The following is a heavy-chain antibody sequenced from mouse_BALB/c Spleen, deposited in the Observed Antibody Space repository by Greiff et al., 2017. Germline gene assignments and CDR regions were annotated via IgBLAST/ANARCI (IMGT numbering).Heavy chain of an antibody. D-gene: IGHD2-10*02. CDR2: ISSGSSTI. J-gene: IGHJ4*01. V-gene: IGHV5-17*02. CDR1: GFTFSSFG. CDR3: ARSEYGNYVGYAMDY. Sequence: EVHLVESGGGLVQPGGSRKLSCAASGFTFSSFGMHWVRQAPEKGLEWVAYISSGSSTIYYADTVKGRFTISRDNPKNTLFLQMTSLRSEDTAMYYCARSEYGNYVGYAMDYWGQGNAVTVSS.